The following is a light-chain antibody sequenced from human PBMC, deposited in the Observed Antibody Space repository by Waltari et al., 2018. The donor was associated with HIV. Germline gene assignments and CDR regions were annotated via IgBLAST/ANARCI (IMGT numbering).Light chain of an antibody. CDR1: QNIYSS. CDR2: AAS. J-gene: IGKJ2*01. V-gene: IGKV1-39*01. CDR3: QQGHTTPRT. Sequence: DIQMTQSPSSLSAAVGDSVNITCRASQNIYSSLNWYQHKPGKVPNVLRYAASTLENGVPSRFRGTGSSTDFTLTINNVQPEDFATYFCQQGHTTPRTFGQGTNVEIK.